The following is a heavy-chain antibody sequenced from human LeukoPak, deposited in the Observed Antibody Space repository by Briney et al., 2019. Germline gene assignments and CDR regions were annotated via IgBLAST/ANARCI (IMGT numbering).Heavy chain of an antibody. CDR2: ISGSGGST. J-gene: IGHJ4*02. CDR1: GFTFSSYA. Sequence: PGGSLRLSCAASGFTFSSYAMSWVRQAPGKGLEWVSAISGSGGSTYYADSVKGRFTISRDNSKNTLYLQMNSLKTEDTAVYYCTGDDSSGYYSAGGDYWGQGTLVTVSS. D-gene: IGHD3-22*01. V-gene: IGHV3-23*01. CDR3: TGDDSSGYYSAGGDY.